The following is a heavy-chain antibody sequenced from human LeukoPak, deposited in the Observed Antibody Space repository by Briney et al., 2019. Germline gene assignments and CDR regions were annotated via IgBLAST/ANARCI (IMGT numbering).Heavy chain of an antibody. J-gene: IGHJ4*02. D-gene: IGHD3-10*01. CDR2: INHSGST. CDR3: ARGRAYYYGSGRPKESDY. Sequence: PSETLSLTRAVYGGSFSGYYWSWIRQPPGKGLEWIGEINHSGSTNYNPSLKSRVTISVDTSKNQFSLKLSSVTAADTAVYYCARGRAYYYGSGRPKESDYWGQGTLVTVSS. V-gene: IGHV4-34*01. CDR1: GGSFSGYY.